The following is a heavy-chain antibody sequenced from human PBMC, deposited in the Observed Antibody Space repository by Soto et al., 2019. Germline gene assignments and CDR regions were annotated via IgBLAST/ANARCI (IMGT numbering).Heavy chain of an antibody. J-gene: IGHJ3*02. CDR1: GFTFSSYE. Sequence: PGGSLRLSCAASGFTFSSYEMNWVRQAPGKGLEWVSNISSSGSTKYYADSVKGRLTISRDNAKNSLYLQMNSLRAEDTAVYYCACCCESYLVDFFEIWGQGTLVT. V-gene: IGHV3-48*03. CDR3: ACCCESYLVDFFEI. CDR2: ISSSGSTK. D-gene: IGHD1-26*01.